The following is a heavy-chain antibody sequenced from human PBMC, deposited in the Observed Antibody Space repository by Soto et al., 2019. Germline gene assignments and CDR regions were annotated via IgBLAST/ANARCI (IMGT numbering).Heavy chain of an antibody. D-gene: IGHD3-22*01. Sequence: QVHLQESGPGLVKPSETLSLTCSVSGDTIRNDYWNWIRQPPGKRLEWIGSIYHSGSTNYNPSLKRRLSISIDTSKNQFSLQLSSVTAADTAVYYCARGFYDSGGYSSPFDYWGQGILVTVSS. J-gene: IGHJ4*02. CDR2: IYHSGST. CDR1: GDTIRNDY. V-gene: IGHV4-59*01. CDR3: ARGFYDSGGYSSPFDY.